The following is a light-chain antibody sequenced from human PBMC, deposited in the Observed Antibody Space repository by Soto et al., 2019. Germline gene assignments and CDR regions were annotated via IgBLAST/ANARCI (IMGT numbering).Light chain of an antibody. Sequence: DIVMTQSPLSLPVTPGEPASISCRSSQSLLHSDGYTYLHWYLQKPGQSPQLLISLGSNRASGVPDRFSGSESGTDFTLKISRVEAEDVGVYYCMQALQTPLTFGGGTKVEIK. CDR2: LGS. CDR3: MQALQTPLT. CDR1: QSLLHSDGYTY. J-gene: IGKJ4*01. V-gene: IGKV2-28*01.